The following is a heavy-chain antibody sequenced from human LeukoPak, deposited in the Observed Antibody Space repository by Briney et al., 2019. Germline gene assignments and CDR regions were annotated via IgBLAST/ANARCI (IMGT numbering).Heavy chain of an antibody. CDR3: ARDGGSGLGFDP. V-gene: IGHV1-2*02. J-gene: IGHJ5*02. CDR1: GYTFTGYY. D-gene: IGHD3-16*01. CDR2: INPNSGGT. Sequence: ASVMVSCKASGYTFTGYYMHWVRQAPGQGLEWMGWINPNSGGTNYAQKFQGSVTMTRDTSISTAYMELSSLRSEDTAVYYCARDGGSGLGFDPWGQGTLVTVSS.